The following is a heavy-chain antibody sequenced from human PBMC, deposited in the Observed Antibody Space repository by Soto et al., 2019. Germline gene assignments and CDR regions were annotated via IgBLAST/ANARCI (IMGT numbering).Heavy chain of an antibody. J-gene: IGHJ4*02. V-gene: IGHV4-31*03. CDR1: GGSISSGDYY. D-gene: IGHD3-10*01. CDR2: IYRSGST. CDR3: ARDFDDSGTSYFDY. Sequence: QVKLQESGPGLVKPSQTLSLTCTVSGGSISSGDYYWSWIRQHPGKGLEWIGYIYRSGSTYYNPLFQSRVTMSVDRSKNQFPLKLSSVTAADTAVYYCARDFDDSGTSYFDYWGQGILVTVSS.